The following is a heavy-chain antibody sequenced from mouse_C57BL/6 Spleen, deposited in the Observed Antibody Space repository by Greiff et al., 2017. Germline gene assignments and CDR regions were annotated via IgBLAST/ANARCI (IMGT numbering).Heavy chain of an antibody. CDR3: ARWSYDYDDWFAY. V-gene: IGHV1-55*01. CDR1: GYTFTSYW. Sequence: VQLQQPGAELVKPGASVKMSCKASGYTFTSYWITWVKQRPGQGLEWIGDIYPGSGSTNYNEKFKSKATLTVDTSSSTAYMQLSSLTSEDSAVYYCARWSYDYDDWFAYWGQGTLVTVSA. CDR2: IYPGSGST. J-gene: IGHJ3*01. D-gene: IGHD2-4*01.